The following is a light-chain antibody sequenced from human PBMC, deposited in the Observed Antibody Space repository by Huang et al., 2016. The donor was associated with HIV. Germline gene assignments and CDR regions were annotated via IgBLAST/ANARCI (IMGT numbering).Light chain of an antibody. CDR1: QSVNSK. J-gene: IGKJ2*01. CDR2: VAS. CDR3: QQYSKWPPNT. V-gene: IGKV3-15*01. Sequence: EIVMTQSPATLSLSPWERATLSCRASQSVNSKLDWYQQKPGQAPRILIYVASTRATGGPGRFSGSGSGTEFTLTISSLQSEDFAVYYCQQYSKWPPNTFGQGTKLESK.